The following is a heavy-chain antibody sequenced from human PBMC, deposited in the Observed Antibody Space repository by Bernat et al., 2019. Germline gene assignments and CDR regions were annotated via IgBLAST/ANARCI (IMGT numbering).Heavy chain of an antibody. CDR3: ARGAITMVRGVISFGYYYGMDV. J-gene: IGHJ6*02. CDR1: GRTFSSYA. V-gene: IGHV1-69*06. D-gene: IGHD3-10*01. CDR2: IIPIFGTA. Sequence: QVQLVQSGAEVKKPGSSVKVSCKASGRTFSSYAISWVRQAPGQGLEWMGGIIPIFGTANYAQKFQGRVTITADKSTSTAYMELSSLRSEDTAVYYCARGAITMVRGVISFGYYYGMDVWGQGTTVTVSS.